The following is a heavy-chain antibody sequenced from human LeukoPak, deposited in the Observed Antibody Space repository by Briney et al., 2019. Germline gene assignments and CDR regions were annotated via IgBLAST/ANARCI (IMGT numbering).Heavy chain of an antibody. D-gene: IGHD3-22*01. CDR3: ARDVYYYDRSGYYDY. CDR1: GGSISSSSYY. J-gene: IGHJ4*02. Sequence: SETLSLTCTVSGGSISSSSYYWGWIRQPPGKGLEWIGSIYYSGSTYYNPSLKSRVTISVDTSKNQFSLKLSSVTAADTAVYYCARDVYYYDRSGYYDYWGQGTLVTVSS. V-gene: IGHV4-39*07. CDR2: IYYSGST.